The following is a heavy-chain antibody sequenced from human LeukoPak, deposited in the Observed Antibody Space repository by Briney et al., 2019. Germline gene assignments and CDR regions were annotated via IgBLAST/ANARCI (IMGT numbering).Heavy chain of an antibody. V-gene: IGHV4-31*03. CDR2: IYYSGST. CDR1: GGSISSGGYY. D-gene: IGHD2-15*01. Sequence: SETLSLTCTVSGGSISSGGYYWSWIRQHPGTGLEWIGYIYYSGSTYYNPSLKSRVTISVDTSKNQFSLKLSSVTAADTAVYYCARRYCSGGSCFLDIWGQGTMVTVSS. J-gene: IGHJ3*02. CDR3: ARRYCSGGSCFLDI.